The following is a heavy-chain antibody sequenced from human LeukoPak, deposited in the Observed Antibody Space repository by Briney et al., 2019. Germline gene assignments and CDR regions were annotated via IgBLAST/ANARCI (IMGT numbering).Heavy chain of an antibody. D-gene: IGHD6-13*01. CDR2: IYDSGST. CDR1: GYSISSGYY. V-gene: IGHV4-38-2*02. Sequence: SETLSLTCTVSGYSISSGYYWGWTRRPPGKGLEWIGNIYDSGSTDYNPSLKRRVTIEEDTYKNKLSLKLSSVTAADTAVYYCARERMGSSDYWGQGTLVTVSS. CDR3: ARERMGSSDY. J-gene: IGHJ4*02.